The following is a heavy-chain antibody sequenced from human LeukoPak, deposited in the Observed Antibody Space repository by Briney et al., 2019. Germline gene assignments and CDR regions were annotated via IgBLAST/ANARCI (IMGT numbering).Heavy chain of an antibody. CDR2: ISDDGSNK. D-gene: IGHD4-17*01. CDR1: GFTFRTYA. Sequence: GRSLRLSWAASGFTFRTYAMNWVRQAPGKGLEWVAVISDDGSNKYYAESVKGQFTISRDNSKNTLYLQMNSLRAEDTAVYYCARAFSTTAFDYWGQGTLVTVSS. J-gene: IGHJ4*02. CDR3: ARAFSTTAFDY. V-gene: IGHV3-30*04.